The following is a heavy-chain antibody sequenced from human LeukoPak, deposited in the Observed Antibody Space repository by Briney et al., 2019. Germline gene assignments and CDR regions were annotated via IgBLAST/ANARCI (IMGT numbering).Heavy chain of an antibody. V-gene: IGHV4-59*01. CDR2: IYYSGST. J-gene: IGHJ4*02. Sequence: SETLSLTCTVPGGSISSYYWSWIRQPPGKGLEWIGYIYYSGSTNYNPSLKSRVTISVDTSKNQFSLKLSSVTAADTAVYYCARQALSSGWYLLGGWGQGTLVTVSS. CDR3: ARQALSSGWYLLGG. D-gene: IGHD6-19*01. CDR1: GGSISSYY.